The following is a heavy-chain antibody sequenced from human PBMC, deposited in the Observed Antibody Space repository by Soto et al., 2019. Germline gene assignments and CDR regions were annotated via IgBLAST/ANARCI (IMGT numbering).Heavy chain of an antibody. CDR2: ISSSGSTI. D-gene: IGHD4-17*01. Sequence: PGGSLRLSCAASGITFSSYEMNWVRQAPGKGLEWVSYISSSGSTIYYADSVKGRFTISRDNAKNSLYLQMNSLRAEDTAVYYCARDLTVATIAGWVWGQGTLVTVSS. CDR3: ARDLTVATIAGWV. J-gene: IGHJ4*02. CDR1: GITFSSYE. V-gene: IGHV3-48*03.